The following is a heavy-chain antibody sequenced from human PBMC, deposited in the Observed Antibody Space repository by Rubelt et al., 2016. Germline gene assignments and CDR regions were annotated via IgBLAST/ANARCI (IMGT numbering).Heavy chain of an antibody. V-gene: IGHV1-69*04. CDR1: GGAFSSYA. CDR2: IIPILGIA. D-gene: IGHD5-24*01. J-gene: IGHJ4*02. CDR3: ARESRGHPFDY. Sequence: QVQLVQSGAEVKKPGSSVKVSCKASGGAFSSYAISWVRQAPGQGLEWMGRIIPILGIANYAKEFQGRVTSTADKSTSTAYRGLSSLRAEDTAVYYCARESRGHPFDYWGQGTLVTVSS.